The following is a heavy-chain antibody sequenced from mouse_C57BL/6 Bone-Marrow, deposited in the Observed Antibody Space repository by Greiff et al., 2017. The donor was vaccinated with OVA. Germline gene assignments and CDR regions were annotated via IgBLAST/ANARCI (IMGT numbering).Heavy chain of an antibody. Sequence: QVQLKESGPGLVQPSQSLSITCTVSGFSLTSYGVHWVRQSPGKGLEWLGVIWRGGSTDYNAAFMSRLSITKDNSKSQVFFKMNSLQADDTAIYYCAKNPLYGSSYRYAMDYWGQGTSVTVSS. D-gene: IGHD1-1*01. CDR1: GFSLTSYG. J-gene: IGHJ4*01. V-gene: IGHV2-5*01. CDR3: AKNPLYGSSYRYAMDY. CDR2: IWRGGST.